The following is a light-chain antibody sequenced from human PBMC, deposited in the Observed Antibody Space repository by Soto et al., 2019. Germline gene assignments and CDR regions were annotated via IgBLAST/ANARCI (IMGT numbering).Light chain of an antibody. Sequence: DIQMTQSPSSLSASVGDRVTITCQTSQGINNYLNWYQQKTGQAPKILIYDVSHLETGVPFRFRGSGSGQFFTLTITSLQPEDFSTYYCQHYYNFPLTFGGGTKVDIK. CDR1: QGINNY. J-gene: IGKJ4*01. CDR3: QHYYNFPLT. V-gene: IGKV1-33*01. CDR2: DVS.